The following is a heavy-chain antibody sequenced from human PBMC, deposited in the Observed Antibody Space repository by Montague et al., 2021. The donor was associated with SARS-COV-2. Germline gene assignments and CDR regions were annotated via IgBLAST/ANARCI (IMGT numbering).Heavy chain of an antibody. CDR3: ARGEGDIVVYYFDH. CDR2: IYTSGST. J-gene: IGHJ4*01. CDR1: GGSISSGSYY. Sequence: TLSLTCTVSGGSISSGSYYWSWIRQPAGKGLEWIGRIYTSGSTNYNPSLKSRVTISVDTSKNQFSLKLSSVTAADTAVYYCARGEGDIVVYYFDHWGQGTLVTVSS. D-gene: IGHD2-15*01. V-gene: IGHV4-61*02.